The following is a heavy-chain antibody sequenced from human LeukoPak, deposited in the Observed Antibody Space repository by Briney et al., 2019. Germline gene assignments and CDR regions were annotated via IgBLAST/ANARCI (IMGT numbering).Heavy chain of an antibody. Sequence: GGSLRLSCAASGFIFSSYWMHWVRQKPGEGPLWLSRINGDGTSTAYAHSVQGRFIISRDNAMNTLYLQMNSLRVDDTAVYYCTRQWPTPSDYWGLGTVVTVSS. J-gene: IGHJ4*02. CDR2: INGDGTST. CDR3: TRQWPTPSDY. CDR1: GFIFSSYW. D-gene: IGHD6-19*01. V-gene: IGHV3-74*03.